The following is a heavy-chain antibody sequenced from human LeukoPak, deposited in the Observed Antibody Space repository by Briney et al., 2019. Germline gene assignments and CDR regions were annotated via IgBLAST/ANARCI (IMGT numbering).Heavy chain of an antibody. CDR3: ARGKLGKGYLDY. J-gene: IGHJ4*02. CDR1: GGTFSSYA. D-gene: IGHD7-27*01. CDR2: IIPILGIA. V-gene: IGHV1-69*04. Sequence: SVKVYCKASGGTFSSYAISWVRQAPGQGLEWMGRIIPILGIANYAQKFQGRVTITADKSTSTAYMELSSLRSEDTAVYYCARGKLGKGYLDYWGQGTLVTVSS.